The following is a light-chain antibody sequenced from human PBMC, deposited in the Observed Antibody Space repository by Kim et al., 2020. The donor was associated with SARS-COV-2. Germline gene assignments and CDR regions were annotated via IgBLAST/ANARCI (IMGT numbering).Light chain of an antibody. V-gene: IGLV1-44*01. CDR3: ASWDDRLNGIV. CDR2: GDN. CDR1: DSNIRTNT. Sequence: GERVTISYSGSDSNIRTNTVNWYQHVPGTAPNLLLYGDNQRPAGVPDRFSGSKSGTSASLAITGLQSDDEADYYCASWDDRLNGIVFGGGTQLTVL. J-gene: IGLJ3*02.